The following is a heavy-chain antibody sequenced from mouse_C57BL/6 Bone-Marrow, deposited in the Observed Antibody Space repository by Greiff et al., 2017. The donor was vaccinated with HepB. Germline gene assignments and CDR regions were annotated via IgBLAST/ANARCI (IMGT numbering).Heavy chain of an antibody. V-gene: IGHV5-12*01. CDR2: IRNGGGST. J-gene: IGHJ3*01. CDR1: GFTFSDYY. D-gene: IGHD3-2*02. CDR3: ARQDSSGYFAY. Sequence: EVHLVESGGGLVQPGGSLKLSCAASGFTFSDYYMYWVRQTPEKRLEWVAHIRNGGGSTYYPATVKGRFTISRDNAKNTLYLQMSRLKSEDTAMYYCARQDSSGYFAYWGQGTLVTVSA.